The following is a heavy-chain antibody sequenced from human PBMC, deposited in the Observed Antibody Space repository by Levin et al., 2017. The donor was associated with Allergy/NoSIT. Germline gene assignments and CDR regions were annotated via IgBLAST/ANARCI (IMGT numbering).Heavy chain of an antibody. CDR2: IIPIFGTA. Sequence: SVKVSCKASGGTFSSYAISWVRQAPGQGLEWMGGIIPIFGTANYAQKFQGRVTITADESTSTAYMELSSLRSEDTAVYYCASAPGIAAAGTNPGMDGWGQGTTVTVSS. V-gene: IGHV1-69*13. J-gene: IGHJ6*02. D-gene: IGHD6-13*01. CDR3: ASAPGIAAAGTNPGMDG. CDR1: GGTFSSYA.